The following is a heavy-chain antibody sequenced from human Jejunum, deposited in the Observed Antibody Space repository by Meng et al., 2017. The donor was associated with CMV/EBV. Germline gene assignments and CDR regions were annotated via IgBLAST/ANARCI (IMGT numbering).Heavy chain of an antibody. V-gene: IGHV3-30-3*01. CDR3: ARNWYYYDTRPQLGY. CDR2: ISYDGSNR. D-gene: IGHD3-22*01. J-gene: IGHJ4*02. Sequence: QVQLVESGGGVVQPGKSLRLACAASGFTFSNYPMHWVRQAPGKGLEWVAVISYDGSNRYYADSVKGRFTISRDNSKNTLYLQMNSLRAEDTAVYYCARNWYYYDTRPQLGYWGQGTLVTVSS. CDR1: GFTFSNYP.